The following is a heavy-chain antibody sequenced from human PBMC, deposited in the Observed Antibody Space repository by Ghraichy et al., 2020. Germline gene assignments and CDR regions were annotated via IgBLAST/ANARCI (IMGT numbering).Heavy chain of an antibody. CDR2: IGGSGDNT. CDR3: AKEKWELLPNGWLDP. CDR1: GFIFSNFA. Sequence: GESLNISCAGSGFIFSNFAMNWVRQAPGKGLEWVSSIGGSGDNTYYAQSVKGRFTISRDNSKDTLYLQLKNVRADDTALYFCAKEKWELLPNGWLDPWGQGSLVIVSS. V-gene: IGHV3-23*01. D-gene: IGHD1-26*01. J-gene: IGHJ5*02.